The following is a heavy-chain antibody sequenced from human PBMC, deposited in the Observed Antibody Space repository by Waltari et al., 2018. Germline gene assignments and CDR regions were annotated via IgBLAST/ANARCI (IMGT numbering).Heavy chain of an antibody. CDR3: VRESYSSLYY. CDR2: INSDGTIT. V-gene: IGHV3-74*01. J-gene: IGHJ4*02. CDR1: GFNFSDYW. D-gene: IGHD6-13*01. Sequence: EVQLVESGGGLVQPGGSLRLSCAASGFNFSDYWMHWVRQGPGKGLVWVSRINSDGTITNSADSAKGRFTISRDNAKNTLHLQMNSLTAEDTAVYYCVRESYSSLYYWGQGVLVTVSS.